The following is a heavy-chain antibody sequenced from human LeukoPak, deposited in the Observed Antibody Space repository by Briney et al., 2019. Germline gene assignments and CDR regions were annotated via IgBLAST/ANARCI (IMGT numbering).Heavy chain of an antibody. V-gene: IGHV4-31*03. CDR1: GGSISSGGYY. J-gene: IGHJ4*02. CDR2: IYYSGST. CDR3: ARGGRDRFDY. D-gene: IGHD5-24*01. Sequence: PSETLSLTCTVSGGSISSGGYYWSWIRQHPGKGLEWIGYIYYSGSTYYNPSLKSRVTISVDTSKNQFSLKLSSVTAADTAVYYCARGGRDRFDYWGQGTLVTVSS.